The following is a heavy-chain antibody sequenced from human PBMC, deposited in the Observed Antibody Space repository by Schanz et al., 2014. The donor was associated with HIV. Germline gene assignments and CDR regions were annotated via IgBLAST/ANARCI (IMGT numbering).Heavy chain of an antibody. V-gene: IGHV3-30*18. CDR3: AKPEYDSSGNSQSHFDY. CDR2: IPYDGNND. CDR1: GFTFSIYG. D-gene: IGHD3-22*01. J-gene: IGHJ4*02. Sequence: QVQLVESGGGVVQPGGSLRLSCAASGFTFSIYGIHWVRQAPGKGLEWVALIPYDGNNDFYADSVKGRFTISRDNSKNTLYLQMTALRTDDTAVYYCAKPEYDSSGNSQSHFDYWGPGTLVTVSS.